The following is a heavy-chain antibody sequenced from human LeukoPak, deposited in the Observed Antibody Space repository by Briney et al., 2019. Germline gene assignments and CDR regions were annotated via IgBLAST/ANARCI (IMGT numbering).Heavy chain of an antibody. Sequence: APVKVCCKASGYIFTGSYIQWVRQAPGLGREWMGWINPNSGGTHYAQQFQVRVTMTRDTSISTPYMELTRLRSDDTAVYYCARHYGSGSDLDYWGQGTLVTVSS. CDR3: ARHYGSGSDLDY. J-gene: IGHJ4*02. V-gene: IGHV1-2*02. CDR1: GYIFTGSY. D-gene: IGHD3-10*01. CDR2: INPNSGGT.